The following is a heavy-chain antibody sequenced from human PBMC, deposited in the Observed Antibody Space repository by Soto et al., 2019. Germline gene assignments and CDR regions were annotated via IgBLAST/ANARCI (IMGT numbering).Heavy chain of an antibody. J-gene: IGHJ4*02. CDR3: ARAVRYDISGYDY. D-gene: IGHD3-22*01. V-gene: IGHV4-30-4*01. CDR2: IYYIGST. Sequence: PSETLSLTCTVSGGSISSGDYYWSWIRQAPGKGLEWIGYIYYIGSTYYNPSLKSRATISVDTSKNQFSLKLSSVTAADTAVYYCARAVRYDISGYDYWGRGTLVTVSS. CDR1: GGSISSGDYY.